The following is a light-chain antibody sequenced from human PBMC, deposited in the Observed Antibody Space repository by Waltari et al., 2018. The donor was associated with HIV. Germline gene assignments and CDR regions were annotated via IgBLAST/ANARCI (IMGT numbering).Light chain of an antibody. Sequence: QMTQSPPSLPASVGDRVDITCRASQGIGSDLAWYQQKPGKVPKLLIYAASTLQSGVPSRFSGSGSGTDFTLTITNLQTEDFSFYYCQRYDRAPYTFGPGTRLELK. V-gene: IGKV1-27*01. CDR2: AAS. CDR3: QRYDRAPYT. CDR1: QGIGSD. J-gene: IGKJ2*01.